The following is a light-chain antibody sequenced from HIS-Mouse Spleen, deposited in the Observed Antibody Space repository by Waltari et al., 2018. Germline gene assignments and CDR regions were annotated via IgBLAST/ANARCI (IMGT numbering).Light chain of an antibody. Sequence: QSALTQPRPVSGSPGQSVTISCTGTSSDVGGYNYVSWYQQHPGKAPKLMIYDVSKRPSGVPDRYAGSKSGTTASLTISRLQAEDEADYYFCSYAGSYTSVFGGGTKLTVL. J-gene: IGLJ2*01. CDR3: CSYAGSYTSV. V-gene: IGLV2-11*01. CDR2: DVS. CDR1: SSDVGGYNY.